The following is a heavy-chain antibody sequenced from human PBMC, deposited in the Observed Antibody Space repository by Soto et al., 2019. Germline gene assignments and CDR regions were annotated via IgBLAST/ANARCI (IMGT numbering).Heavy chain of an antibody. J-gene: IGHJ6*03. D-gene: IGHD3-16*01. CDR2: IKSKTDGGTT. CDR1: GFTFSNAW. CDR3: AKVVRDGGDNLYYMDV. V-gene: IGHV3-15*07. Sequence: PGGSLRLSCAASGFTFSNAWMNWVRQAPGKGLEWVGRIKSKTDGGTTDYAAPVKGRFTISRDDSKNTLSLQMNSLRAEDTAVYYCAKVVRDGGDNLYYMDVWGKGTTVTVSS.